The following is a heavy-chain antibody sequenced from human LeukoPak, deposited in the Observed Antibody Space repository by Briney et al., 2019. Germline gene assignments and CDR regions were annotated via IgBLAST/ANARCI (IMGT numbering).Heavy chain of an antibody. Sequence: SETLSLTCTVSGGSINDASWNWIRKPPGQGLEWIGYIYHSGGTNYNPSLKSRVTTSLDTSKNQFSLKLSSVTAADTAVYYCARVGTYYRSLDSWGQGTLVTVSS. J-gene: IGHJ4*02. CDR1: GGSINDAS. D-gene: IGHD3-10*01. V-gene: IGHV4-59*01. CDR3: ARVGTYYRSLDS. CDR2: IYHSGGT.